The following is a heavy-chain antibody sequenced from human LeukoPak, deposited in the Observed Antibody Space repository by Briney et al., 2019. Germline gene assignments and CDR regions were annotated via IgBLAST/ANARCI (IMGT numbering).Heavy chain of an antibody. J-gene: IGHJ2*01. D-gene: IGHD4-17*01. CDR1: GFRFSDYY. Sequence: GGSLRLSCAASGFRFSDYYMSWIRQAPGQGLEWISYISSPGTTIYYVDSVKGRFTISRDNAKNSLSLQMDSLRAEDTAVYYCATAVTRRSLEWNFDLWGRGTLVTVSS. CDR3: ATAVTRRSLEWNFDL. V-gene: IGHV3-11*04. CDR2: ISSPGTTI.